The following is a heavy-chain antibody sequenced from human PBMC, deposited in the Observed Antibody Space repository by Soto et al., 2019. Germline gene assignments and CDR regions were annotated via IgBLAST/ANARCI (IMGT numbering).Heavy chain of an antibody. J-gene: IGHJ6*02. D-gene: IGHD3-16*01. V-gene: IGHV4-34*01. CDR3: ARAVPWGYYYGMDV. CDR2: INHSGST. CDR1: GGSFSGYY. Sequence: QVQLQQWGAGLLKPSETLSLTCAVYGGSFSGYYWSWIRQPPGKGLEWIGEINHSGSTNYNPSLKSRVTISVDTSKNQFSLKLSSVTAADTAVYYCARAVPWGYYYGMDVWGQGTTVTVSS.